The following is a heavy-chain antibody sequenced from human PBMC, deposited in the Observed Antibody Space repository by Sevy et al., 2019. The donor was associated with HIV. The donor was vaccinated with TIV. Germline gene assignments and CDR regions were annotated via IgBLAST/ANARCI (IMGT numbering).Heavy chain of an antibody. V-gene: IGHV3-23*01. D-gene: IGHD2-15*01. CDR1: GFTFTSYA. CDR3: AKGYCSGGSCPRDYYYYGMDD. Sequence: GGSLRLSCAASGFTFTSYAMNWVRQAPGKGLDWVSSISGSGRSTYHAGSVEGRFTISRDNSKNTLSLQMNSLRADDTAVYYCAKGYCSGGSCPRDYYYYGMDDWGQRTTVTVSS. J-gene: IGHJ6*02. CDR2: ISGSGRST.